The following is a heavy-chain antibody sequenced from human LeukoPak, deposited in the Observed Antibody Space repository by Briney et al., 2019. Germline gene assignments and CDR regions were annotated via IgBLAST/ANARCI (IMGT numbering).Heavy chain of an antibody. CDR3: AGGYCSSTSCYFDY. J-gene: IGHJ4*02. CDR2: IIPIFGTA. Sequence: GASVKVSCKASGYTFTSYYMHWVRQAPGQGLEWMGGIIPIFGTANYAQKFQGRVTITADESTSTAYMELSSLRSEDTAVYYCAGGYCSSTSCYFDYWGQGTLVTVSS. D-gene: IGHD2-2*03. V-gene: IGHV1-69*13. CDR1: GYTFTSYY.